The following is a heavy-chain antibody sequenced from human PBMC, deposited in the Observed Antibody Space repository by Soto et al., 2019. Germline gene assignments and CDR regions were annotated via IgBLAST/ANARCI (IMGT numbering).Heavy chain of an antibody. CDR1: GYTFTRYG. CDR3: ARALHYDILTGDSDYYYYGMDV. Sequence: ASVKVSCKASGYTFTRYGISWVRQAPGQGLEWMGWISAYNGNTNYAQKLQGRVTMTTDTSTSTAYMELRSLRSDDTAVYYCARALHYDILTGDSDYYYYGMDVWGQGTTVTVSS. CDR2: ISAYNGNT. J-gene: IGHJ6*02. V-gene: IGHV1-18*01. D-gene: IGHD3-9*01.